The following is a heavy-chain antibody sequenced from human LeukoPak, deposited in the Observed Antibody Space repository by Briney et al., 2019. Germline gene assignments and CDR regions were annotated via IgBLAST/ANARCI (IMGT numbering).Heavy chain of an antibody. CDR3: ANEGYDGSGSYPDN. CDR1: GFTFSSYG. Sequence: GGSLRLSCAASGFTFSSYGMHWVRQAPGKGLEWVAVISYDGSSKTYADSVKGRFTISRDNSKNTLSQQMNSLRAEDTAVYYCANEGYDGSGSYPDNWGQGTLVSVSS. V-gene: IGHV3-30*18. J-gene: IGHJ4*02. D-gene: IGHD3-10*01. CDR2: ISYDGSSK.